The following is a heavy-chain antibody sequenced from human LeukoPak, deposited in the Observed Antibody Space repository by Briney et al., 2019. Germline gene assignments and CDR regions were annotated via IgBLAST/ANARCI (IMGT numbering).Heavy chain of an antibody. D-gene: IGHD1-1*01. V-gene: IGHV3-21*01. J-gene: IGHJ6*03. CDR2: ISSSSSYI. CDR3: ARTGALNWNYYYYYYMDV. CDR1: RFTFSSYS. Sequence: PGGSLRLSCAASRFTFSSYSMNWVRQAPGKGLEWVSSISSSSSYIYYADSVKGRFTISRDNAKNSLYLQMNSLRAEDTAVYYCARTGALNWNYYYYYYMDVWGKGTTVTVSS.